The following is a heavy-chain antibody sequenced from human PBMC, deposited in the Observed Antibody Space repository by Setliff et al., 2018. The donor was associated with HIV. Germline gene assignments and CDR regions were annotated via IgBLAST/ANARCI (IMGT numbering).Heavy chain of an antibody. CDR3: ARDPTSSRGYYYPPGLFDY. Sequence: PGGSLRLSCAASGFTFSSYSMNWVRQAPGKGLEWVSSISSSSSYIYYADSVKGRFTISRDNAKNSLYLQMNSLRAEDTAVYYCARDPTSSRGYYYPPGLFDYWGQGALVTVSS. V-gene: IGHV3-21*01. D-gene: IGHD3-22*01. J-gene: IGHJ4*02. CDR2: ISSSSSYI. CDR1: GFTFSSYS.